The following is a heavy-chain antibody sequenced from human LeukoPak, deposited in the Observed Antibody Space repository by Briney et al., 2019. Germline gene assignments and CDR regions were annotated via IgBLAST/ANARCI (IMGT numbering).Heavy chain of an antibody. Sequence: PGGSLRLSCAASGFIFSGSAVYWVRQASGKGPEWVGRIRSKTNNYATAYAASVKGRFTFSRDDLKNTAYLQINSLETDDTAVYYCASAWSDYYGMDVWGQGTTVTVSS. D-gene: IGHD1-1*01. CDR2: IRSKTNNYAT. J-gene: IGHJ6*02. CDR1: GFIFSGSA. CDR3: ASAWSDYYGMDV. V-gene: IGHV3-73*01.